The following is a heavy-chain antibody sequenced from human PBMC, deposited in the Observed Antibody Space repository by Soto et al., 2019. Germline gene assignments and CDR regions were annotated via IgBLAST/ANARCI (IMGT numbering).Heavy chain of an antibody. D-gene: IGHD3-10*01. CDR1: GASFSGHQ. CDR2: INDSGNI. V-gene: IGHV4-34*01. Sequence: QVQLQQWGAGLLKPSETLSLTCAVYGASFSGHQWTWIRQTPGKGLEWIGEINDSGNINYNPSLKSRVTISLDTPKKQISLKLSSVTAADSAVYYCARGLIVWFGELSRRGGHYYYMDVWGKGTTVTVSS. J-gene: IGHJ6*03. CDR3: ARGLIVWFGELSRRGGHYYYMDV.